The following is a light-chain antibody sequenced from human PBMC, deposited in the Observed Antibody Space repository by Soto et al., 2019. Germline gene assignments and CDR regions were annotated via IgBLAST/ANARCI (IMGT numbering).Light chain of an antibody. CDR3: CSYAGSYSLV. Sequence: QSALTQPRSVSGSPGQSVTISCTGTSSNVGGYSYVSWYQQHPGIAPQLIIYDVTKRPSGVPDRFSGSKSGNTASLTISGLQAEDEADYYCCSYAGSYSLVFGGGTKVTVL. CDR2: DVT. CDR1: SSNVGGYSY. V-gene: IGLV2-11*01. J-gene: IGLJ3*02.